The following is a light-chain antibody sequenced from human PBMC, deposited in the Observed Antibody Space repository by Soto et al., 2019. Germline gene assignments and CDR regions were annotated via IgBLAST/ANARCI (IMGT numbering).Light chain of an antibody. CDR2: AAS. Sequence: DIQMTQSPSSVSASIGDRVTITCRASQGITNWLAWYQQKPGKAPTLLIYAASTLQSGVPPRFSGSGSGTDFTLTVSSVQPEDFATYYCQQANSFPYTFGQGTKVDIK. CDR1: QGITNW. CDR3: QQANSFPYT. V-gene: IGKV1D-12*01. J-gene: IGKJ2*01.